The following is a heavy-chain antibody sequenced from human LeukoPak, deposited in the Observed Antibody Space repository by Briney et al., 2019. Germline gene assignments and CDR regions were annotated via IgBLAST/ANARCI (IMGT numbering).Heavy chain of an antibody. CDR2: IIPIFGTA. D-gene: IGHD6-19*01. J-gene: IGHJ3*02. Sequence: SVKVSCKASGGTFSIYAISWVRQAPGQGLGWMGRIIPIFGTANYAQKFQGRVTITTDESTSTAYMELSSLRSEDTAVYYCARDLLAVAGIAFDIWGQGTMVTVSS. V-gene: IGHV1-69*05. CDR1: GGTFSIYA. CDR3: ARDLLAVAGIAFDI.